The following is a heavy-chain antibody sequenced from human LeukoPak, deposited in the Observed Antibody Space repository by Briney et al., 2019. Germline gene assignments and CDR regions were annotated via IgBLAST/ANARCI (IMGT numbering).Heavy chain of an antibody. CDR2: IYSGGST. CDR1: GFTISSNY. D-gene: IGHD2-15*01. Sequence: PGGSLMLSCAASGFTISSNYMSWVRQAPGKGLEWVSVIYSGGSTYYADSVKGRFTISRDNSKNTLYLQMNSLRAEDTAVYYCARDIVVVVAAYYYYYGMDVWGTGNTVTVSS. J-gene: IGHJ6*04. V-gene: IGHV3-53*01. CDR3: ARDIVVVVAAYYYYYGMDV.